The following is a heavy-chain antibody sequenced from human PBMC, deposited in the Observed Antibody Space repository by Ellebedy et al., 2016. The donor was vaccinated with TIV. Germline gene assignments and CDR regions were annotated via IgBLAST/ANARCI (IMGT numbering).Heavy chain of an antibody. V-gene: IGHV3-30*18. CDR3: AKIRAQWEPLDY. J-gene: IGHJ4*02. D-gene: IGHD1-26*01. Sequence: GGSQRLSXAASGLTFSSFAIHWVRQAPGKGLEWVAVISDDGSNTYYIDSVKGRFTISRDNSKNTLYLQMNSLRAEDTAVYYCAKIRAQWEPLDYWGQGTLVTVSS. CDR2: ISDDGSNT. CDR1: GLTFSSFA.